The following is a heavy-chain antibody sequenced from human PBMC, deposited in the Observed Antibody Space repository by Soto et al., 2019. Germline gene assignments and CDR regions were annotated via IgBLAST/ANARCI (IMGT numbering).Heavy chain of an antibody. Sequence: QLQLQESGSGLVKPSPTLSLTCAVSGGSISSGGYSWSWIRQPPGKGLEWIGYIYHSGNSYYNPSLKSRVILAVDRSNNQFSLKLISVTAADTAVYDCVRDNGDFSFQRWGQGTLVTVSS. CDR2: IYHSGNS. D-gene: IGHD2-21*01. V-gene: IGHV4-30-2*01. CDR3: VRDNGDFSFQR. J-gene: IGHJ1*01. CDR1: GGSISSGGYS.